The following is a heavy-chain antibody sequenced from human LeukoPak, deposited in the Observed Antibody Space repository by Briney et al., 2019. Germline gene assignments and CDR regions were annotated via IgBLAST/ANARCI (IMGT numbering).Heavy chain of an antibody. Sequence: GGSLRLSCAASGFTFSSYSMNWVRQAPGKGLEWVSYISSSSSTIYYADSVKGRFTISRDNAKNSLYLQMNSLRAEDTAVYYCARVNVEVPAAIRKFDYWGQGTLVTVSS. D-gene: IGHD2-2*02. CDR1: GFTFSSYS. J-gene: IGHJ4*02. V-gene: IGHV3-48*01. CDR2: ISSSSSTI. CDR3: ARVNVEVPAAIRKFDY.